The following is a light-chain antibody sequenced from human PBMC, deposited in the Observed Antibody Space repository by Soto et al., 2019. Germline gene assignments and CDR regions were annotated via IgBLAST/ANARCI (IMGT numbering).Light chain of an antibody. CDR3: HNNYNLPPWT. V-gene: IGKV1-39*01. J-gene: IGKJ1*01. CDR1: QSISTY. CDR2: GAS. Sequence: DIQMTQSPPSLSASVGDTVTITCRASQSISTYLDWYQVIPGKAPKVLIYGASTLQDGVPSRFIGIESGTNFPLTINNPHPEDFAIYYFHNNYNLPPWTFGQGTKVEI.